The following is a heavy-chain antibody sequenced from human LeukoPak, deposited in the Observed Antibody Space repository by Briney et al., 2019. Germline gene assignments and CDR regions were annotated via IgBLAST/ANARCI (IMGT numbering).Heavy chain of an antibody. CDR1: GFTFSSHA. CDR2: LSREGTNQ. Sequence: PGGSLRLSCAASGFTFSSHAMHWVRQPPGKGLEWVAVLSREGTNQYYADSVKGRFTISRDNSKNIVYLQMNSLRDEDTAVYYCVKSKDSGRVPGTDHSFDYWGQGTLVTASS. CDR3: VKSKDSGRVPGTDHSFDY. J-gene: IGHJ4*02. V-gene: IGHV3-30-3*02. D-gene: IGHD1-26*01.